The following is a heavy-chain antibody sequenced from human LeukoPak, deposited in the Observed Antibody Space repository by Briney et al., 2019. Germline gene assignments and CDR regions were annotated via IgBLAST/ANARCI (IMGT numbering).Heavy chain of an antibody. CDR3: ATNVAATGYYYGMDV. CDR2: IVVGSGNT. Sequence: SVTVSCKASGFTFTSSAMQWVRQARGQRLEGIGWIVVGSGNTNYAQKFQERVTITRDMSTSTAYMELSSLRSEDTAVYYCATNVAATGYYYGMDVWGQGTTVTVSS. CDR1: GFTFTSSA. D-gene: IGHD2-15*01. V-gene: IGHV1-58*02. J-gene: IGHJ6*02.